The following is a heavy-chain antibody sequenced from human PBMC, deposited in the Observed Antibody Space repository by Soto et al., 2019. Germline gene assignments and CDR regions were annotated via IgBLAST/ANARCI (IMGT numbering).Heavy chain of an antibody. D-gene: IGHD6-19*01. V-gene: IGHV1-69*01. CDR1: GGTFSSYA. CDR2: IIPIFGTA. Sequence: QVQLVQSGAEVKKPGSSVKVSCKASGGTFSSYAISWVRQAPGQGLEWMGGIIPIFGTANYAQKFQGRVTITADESTSTAYMELSSLRSEDTAVYYCARVALSYRSGWGERYYFDYWGQGTLVTVSS. CDR3: ARVALSYRSGWGERYYFDY. J-gene: IGHJ4*02.